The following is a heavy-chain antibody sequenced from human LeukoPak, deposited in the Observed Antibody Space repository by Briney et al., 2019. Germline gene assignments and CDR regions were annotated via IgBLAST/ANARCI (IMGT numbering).Heavy chain of an antibody. CDR2: ITPNADRT. CDR1: GFTFGSYG. Sequence: GGSLRLSCAASGFTFGSYGMSWVRQAPGKGLEWVSFITPNADRTSYADSVEGRLTISRDNPRNTLYMQMNSLRDEDTALCYCAIMHGYYDGSGYWVQWGQGTLVTVSS. J-gene: IGHJ1*01. CDR3: AIMHGYYDGSGYWVQ. D-gene: IGHD3-22*01. V-gene: IGHV3-23*01.